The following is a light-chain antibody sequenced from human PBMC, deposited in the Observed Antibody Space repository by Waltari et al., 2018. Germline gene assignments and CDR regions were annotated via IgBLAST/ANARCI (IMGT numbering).Light chain of an antibody. J-gene: IGLJ3*02. V-gene: IGLV3-21*04. Sequence: YVVTQPPSVSVAPGKTATLTCGGGHIESKSVTWYQQKPGQAPILVIFYDSDRPSGIPERFSGSNSGNTATLTISWVEAGDEADYHCQVWDDTTNSGVFGGGTRLTVL. CDR3: QVWDDTTNSGV. CDR1: HIESKS. CDR2: YDS.